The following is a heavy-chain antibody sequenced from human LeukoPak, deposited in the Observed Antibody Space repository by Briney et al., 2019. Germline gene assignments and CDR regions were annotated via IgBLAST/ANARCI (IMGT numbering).Heavy chain of an antibody. V-gene: IGHV1-3*03. J-gene: IGHJ4*02. Sequence: ASVTVSCKASGYTFTDYALHWVRQAPGQSLEWMGWITTGRGETQYSQEFQGRITFTRDTSASTVYMDLSDLRSEDTAVYYCARGGKQWRGGNYFDSWGQGTLVAVSS. D-gene: IGHD6-19*01. CDR2: ITTGRGET. CDR1: GYTFTDYA. CDR3: ARGGKQWRGGNYFDS.